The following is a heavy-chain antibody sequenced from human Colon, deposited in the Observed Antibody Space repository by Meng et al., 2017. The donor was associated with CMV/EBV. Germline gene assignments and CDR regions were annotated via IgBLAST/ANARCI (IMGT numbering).Heavy chain of an antibody. CDR1: GFPFASG. CDR3: VRGGGEPATIFFAFDI. J-gene: IGHJ3*02. Sequence: GRPLRLSCEASGFPFASGMHWVRQAPGKGLEWVSFIRFRTTETFYRESVRGRFTISRDNSNRTLYLHITGLRAENTALYYCVRGGGEPATIFFAFDIWGQGTMVTVSS. V-gene: IGHV3-30*02. CDR2: IRFRTTET. D-gene: IGHD3-9*01.